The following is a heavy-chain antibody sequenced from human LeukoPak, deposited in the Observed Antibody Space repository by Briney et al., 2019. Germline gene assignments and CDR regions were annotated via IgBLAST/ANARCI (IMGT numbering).Heavy chain of an antibody. D-gene: IGHD5-24*01. Sequence: GGSLRLSCAASGFTFSSYWMSWVRQAPGKGLEWVANIKQDGSEKYYVDSVKGRFTISRDNAKNSLYLQMNSLRAEDTAVYYCARDEMATITPNDYYYYMDVWGKGTTVTVSS. V-gene: IGHV3-7*01. CDR2: IKQDGSEK. CDR1: GFTFSSYW. CDR3: ARDEMATITPNDYYYYMDV. J-gene: IGHJ6*03.